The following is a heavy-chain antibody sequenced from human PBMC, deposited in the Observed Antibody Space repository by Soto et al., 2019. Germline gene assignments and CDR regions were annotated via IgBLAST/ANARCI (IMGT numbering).Heavy chain of an antibody. V-gene: IGHV1-2*02. CDR3: ARDPNCSSTSCYQDGMDV. CDR2: INPNSGGT. D-gene: IGHD2-2*01. CDR1: GYNFTGLI. Sequence: GASGKVTCQGSGYNFTGLIMHGVRQGPRQRVEWMGWINPNSGGTNYAQKFQGRVTMTRDTSISTAYMELSRLRSDDTAVYYCARDPNCSSTSCYQDGMDVWGQGTTVTVSS. J-gene: IGHJ6*02.